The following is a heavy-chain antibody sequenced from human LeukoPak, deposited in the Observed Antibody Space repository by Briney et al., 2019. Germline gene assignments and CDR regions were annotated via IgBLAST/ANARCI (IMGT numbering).Heavy chain of an antibody. J-gene: IGHJ4*02. D-gene: IGHD6-19*01. CDR1: GFTFSSYW. CDR2: IKQDGSEK. V-gene: IGHV3-7*01. Sequence: GGSLRLSCAASGFTFSSYWMTRVRQAPGKGLEWVANIKQDGSEKYYVDSVKGRFTISRDNAKNSLYLQMNSLRAEDTAVYYCARDRSGWYTGGFDYWGQGTLVTVSS. CDR3: ARDRSGWYTGGFDY.